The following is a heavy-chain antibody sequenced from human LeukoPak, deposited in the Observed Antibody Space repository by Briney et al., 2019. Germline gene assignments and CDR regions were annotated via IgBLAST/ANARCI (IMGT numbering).Heavy chain of an antibody. CDR1: GYTFTSYD. J-gene: IGHJ5*02. D-gene: IGHD5/OR15-5a*01. Sequence: ASVKVSCKASGYTFTSYDINWVRQATGQGLEWMGWMNPNSGNTGYAQKFQGRVTMTRNTSISTAYMGLSSLRSEDTAVYYCASSTTVTGWFDPWGQGTLVTVSS. CDR3: ASSTTVTGWFDP. V-gene: IGHV1-8*01. CDR2: MNPNSGNT.